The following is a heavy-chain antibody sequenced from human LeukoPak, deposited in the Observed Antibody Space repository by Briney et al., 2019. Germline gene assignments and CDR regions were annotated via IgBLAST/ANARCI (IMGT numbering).Heavy chain of an antibody. CDR2: IHYSGST. J-gene: IGHJ5*02. V-gene: IGHV4-59*01. Sequence: SETLSLTCTVSGGSISSYYWSWIRQPPGKGLEWIGYIHYSGSTNSNPSLKSRVTISVDTSKNQFSLNLNSVTAADTAVYYCARGPYAATVRNWFDPWGQGTLVTVSS. D-gene: IGHD4-17*01. CDR3: ARGPYAATVRNWFDP. CDR1: GGSISSYY.